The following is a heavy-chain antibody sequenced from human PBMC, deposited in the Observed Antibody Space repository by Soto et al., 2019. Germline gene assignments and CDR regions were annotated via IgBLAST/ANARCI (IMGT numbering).Heavy chain of an antibody. D-gene: IGHD3-22*01. V-gene: IGHV1-69*13. CDR1: GGTFSSYA. Sequence: SVKVSCKASGGTFSSYAISWVRQAPGQGLEWMGGIIPIFGTANYAQKFQGRVTITADESTSTAYMELSSLRSEDTAVYYCAIAMIGVVNQYYYYGMDVWGQGTTVTVSS. CDR2: IIPIFGTA. CDR3: AIAMIGVVNQYYYYGMDV. J-gene: IGHJ6*02.